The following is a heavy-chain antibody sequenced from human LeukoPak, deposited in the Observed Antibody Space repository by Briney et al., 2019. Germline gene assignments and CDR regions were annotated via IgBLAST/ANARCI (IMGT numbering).Heavy chain of an antibody. D-gene: IGHD3-3*01. V-gene: IGHV3-23*01. CDR2: ISGSGGST. CDR1: GFTFSSYA. Sequence: GGSLRLSCAASGFTFSSYAMSWVRQAPGKGLEWVSAISGSGGSTYYADSVKGRFSISRDNSKNTLYLQMNSLRAEDTAVYYCAKSAYPYDFWSGTDYWGQGTLVTVSS. J-gene: IGHJ4*02. CDR3: AKSAYPYDFWSGTDY.